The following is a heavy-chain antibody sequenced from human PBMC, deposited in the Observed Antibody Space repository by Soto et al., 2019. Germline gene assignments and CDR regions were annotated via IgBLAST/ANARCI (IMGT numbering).Heavy chain of an antibody. J-gene: IGHJ4*02. Sequence: EVQLLESGGGLVQPGGSLRLYFAASGFTFSSYAMSWVRQAPGKGLEWVSAISGSGGSTYYADSVKGRFTISRDNSKNTLYLQMNSLRAEDTAVYYCAKEGEYSSGWDNFDYWGQGTLVTVSS. CDR1: GFTFSSYA. V-gene: IGHV3-23*01. CDR3: AKEGEYSSGWDNFDY. CDR2: ISGSGGST. D-gene: IGHD6-19*01.